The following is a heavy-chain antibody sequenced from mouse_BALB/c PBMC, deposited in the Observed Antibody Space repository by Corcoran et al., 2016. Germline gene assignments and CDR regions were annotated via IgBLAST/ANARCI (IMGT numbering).Heavy chain of an antibody. J-gene: IGHJ2*01. CDR2: INTHSGVP. CDR1: GYTLTTAG. CDR3: ARWENGADY. V-gene: IGHV9-4*02. Sequence: QIQLVQSGPELKKPGETVRISCQASGYTLTTAGMQWVQKMPGKGLKWIGWINTHSGVPKYAEDFKGRFAFSLETSASTAYLQISNLKNEDTATYFCARWENGADYWGQGTTLTVSS. D-gene: IGHD4-1*01.